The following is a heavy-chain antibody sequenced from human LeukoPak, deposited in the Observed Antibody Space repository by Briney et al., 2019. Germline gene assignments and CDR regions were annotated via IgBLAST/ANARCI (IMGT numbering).Heavy chain of an antibody. D-gene: IGHD6-19*01. J-gene: IGHJ2*01. V-gene: IGHV5-51*01. CDR2: IYPGDSDT. CDR1: GYRFTSYW. CDR3: ARQLGSGWYGHWYFDL. Sequence: GESLKISWKGSGYRFTSYWIGWVRQMPGKGLEWMGIIYPGDSDTRYSPSFQGQVTISAEKSISTAYLQWSSLKASDTAMYYCARQLGSGWYGHWYFDLWGRGTLVTVSS.